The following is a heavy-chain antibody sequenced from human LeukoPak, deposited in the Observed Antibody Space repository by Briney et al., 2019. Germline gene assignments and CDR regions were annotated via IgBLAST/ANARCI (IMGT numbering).Heavy chain of an antibody. Sequence: SETLSLTCTVYGGSFSGYYWSWIRQPPGKGLEWIGEINHSGSTNYNPSLKSRVTISVDTSKNQFSLKLSSVTAADTAVYYCATGKDIVVVVAATLEYWGQGNLVTVSS. V-gene: IGHV4-34*01. CDR1: GGSFSGYY. CDR3: ATGKDIVVVVAATLEY. CDR2: INHSGST. D-gene: IGHD2-15*01. J-gene: IGHJ4*02.